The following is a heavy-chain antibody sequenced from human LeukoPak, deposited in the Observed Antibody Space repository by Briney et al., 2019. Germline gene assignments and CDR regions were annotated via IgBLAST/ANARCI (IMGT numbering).Heavy chain of an antibody. J-gene: IGHJ5*02. CDR3: AGAPSATKGWFDP. CDR2: INHSGST. D-gene: IGHD3-10*01. CDR1: GGSFSGYY. V-gene: IGHV4-34*01. Sequence: SETLSLTCAVYGGSFSGYYWSWIRQPPGKGLEWIGEINHSGSTNYNPSLKSRVTISIDTSKNQFSLKVSSVTAADTAVYVCAGAPSATKGWFDPWGQGTLVIVSS.